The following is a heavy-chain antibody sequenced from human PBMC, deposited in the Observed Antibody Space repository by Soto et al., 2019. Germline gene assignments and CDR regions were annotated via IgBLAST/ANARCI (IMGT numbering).Heavy chain of an antibody. Sequence: ASVKVSCKASGYTFTSYAMHWVRQAPGQGLEWMGWISAYNGNTNYAQKLQGRVTMTTDTSTSTAYMELRSLRSDDTAVYYCARVGGGGSGYAIDYWSQGTPVTVSS. V-gene: IGHV1-18*01. CDR3: ARVGGGGSGYAIDY. D-gene: IGHD3-22*01. CDR1: GYTFTSYA. J-gene: IGHJ4*02. CDR2: ISAYNGNT.